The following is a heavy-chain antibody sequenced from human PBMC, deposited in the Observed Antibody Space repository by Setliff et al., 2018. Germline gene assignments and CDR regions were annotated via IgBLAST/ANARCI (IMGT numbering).Heavy chain of an antibody. CDR1: GYSFANYW. D-gene: IGHD3-22*01. V-gene: IGHV5-51*01. CDR3: ARHNCYDA. Sequence: PGESLKISCKGSGYSFANYWIAWVRQMPGKGLEWMGIIYPGDSNVRYSPSFQGQVTIAADKSTRTAYLQWSSLKTSDTAIYYCARHNCYDAWGQGTLVTVSS. CDR2: IYPGDSNV. J-gene: IGHJ5*02.